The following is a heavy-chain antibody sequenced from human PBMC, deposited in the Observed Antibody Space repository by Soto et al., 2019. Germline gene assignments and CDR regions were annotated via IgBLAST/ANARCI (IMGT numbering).Heavy chain of an antibody. CDR1: GFTFSSYA. CDR3: VKDAKSDDGSGSSTFDY. Sequence: EVQLVESGGGLVQPGGSLRLSCSASGFTFSSYAMHWVRQAPGKGLEYVSAISSNGGSTYYADSVKGRFTISRDNSKNTLYLQMSSLRADDTAVYYCVKDAKSDDGSGSSTFDYWGQGTLVTVSS. V-gene: IGHV3-64D*06. CDR2: ISSNGGST. D-gene: IGHD3-10*01. J-gene: IGHJ4*02.